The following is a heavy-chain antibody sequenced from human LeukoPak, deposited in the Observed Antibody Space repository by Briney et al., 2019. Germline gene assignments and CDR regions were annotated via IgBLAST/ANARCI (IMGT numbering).Heavy chain of an antibody. V-gene: IGHV3-48*03. D-gene: IGHD6-13*01. CDR1: GFTFSSYE. CDR3: ARDHRAAAGTRVVDY. CDR2: ISSSGSTI. J-gene: IGHJ4*02. Sequence: GGSLRLSCAASGFTFSSYEMNWVRQAPGKGLEWVSYISSSGSTIYYADSVKGRFTISRDNAKNSLYLQMNSLRAEGTAVYYCARDHRAAAGTRVVDYWGQGTLVTVSS.